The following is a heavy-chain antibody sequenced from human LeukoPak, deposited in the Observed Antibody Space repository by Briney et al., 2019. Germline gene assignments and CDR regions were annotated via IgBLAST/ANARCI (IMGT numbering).Heavy chain of an antibody. Sequence: HPGGSLRLSCAASGFTFSSYGMHWVRQAPGKGLEWVAFIQYDGSNKYYADSVKGRFTISRDNSKNTLYLQMNSLSTEDTAVYYCARELARGIWTFIYTFDYWGQGTLVTVSS. D-gene: IGHD3/OR15-3a*01. CDR1: GFTFSSYG. CDR2: IQYDGSNK. CDR3: ARELARGIWTFIYTFDY. J-gene: IGHJ4*02. V-gene: IGHV3-30*02.